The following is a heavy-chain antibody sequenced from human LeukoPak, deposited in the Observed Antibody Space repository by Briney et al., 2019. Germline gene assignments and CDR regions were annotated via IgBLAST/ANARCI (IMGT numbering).Heavy chain of an antibody. CDR3: ARTLTGTTFAYYYGMDV. CDR1: GGTFSSYA. Sequence: SVKVSCKASGGTFSSYAISWVRQAPGQGLEWMGGIIPIFGTANYAQKFQGRVTITADESTSTAYMELSSLRSEDTAMYYCARTLTGTTFAYYYGMDVWGKGTTVTVSS. D-gene: IGHD1-20*01. V-gene: IGHV1-69*01. CDR2: IIPIFGTA. J-gene: IGHJ6*04.